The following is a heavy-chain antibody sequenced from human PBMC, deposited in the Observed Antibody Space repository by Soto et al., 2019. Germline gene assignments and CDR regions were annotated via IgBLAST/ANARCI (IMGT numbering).Heavy chain of an antibody. CDR1: GFTFSDHY. CDR2: SKNKADSYTT. Sequence: EVQLVESGGGLVQPGGSLRLSCAASGFTFSDHYMDWVRQAPGKCLEWVGRSKNKADSYTTEYAASVKGRFTISRDGSKNSLFLQMNSLTTEDTAVYYCTVWGSGNDFGAAWGQGILVTVSS. J-gene: IGHJ4*02. V-gene: IGHV3-72*01. CDR3: TVWGSGNDFGAA. D-gene: IGHD3-10*01.